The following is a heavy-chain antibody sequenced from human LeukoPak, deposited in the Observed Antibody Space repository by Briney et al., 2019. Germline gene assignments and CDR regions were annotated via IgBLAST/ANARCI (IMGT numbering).Heavy chain of an antibody. J-gene: IGHJ6*03. CDR1: GFTFSSYS. Sequence: GPLRLSCAASGFTFSSYSMNWVRQAPGKGLVWVSFFSSSSSYIYYADSVKGRFTISRDNAKISLYLQMNSLRAEDTAVYYCARTVVVPAATGYYYYMDVWGKGTTVTVSS. CDR3: ARTVVVPAATGYYYYMDV. CDR2: FSSSSSYI. V-gene: IGHV3-21*01. D-gene: IGHD2-2*01.